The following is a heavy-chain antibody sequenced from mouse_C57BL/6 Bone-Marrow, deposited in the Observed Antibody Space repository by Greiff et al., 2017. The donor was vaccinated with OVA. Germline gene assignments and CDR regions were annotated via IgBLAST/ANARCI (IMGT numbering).Heavy chain of an antibody. D-gene: IGHD2-4*01. CDR1: YTSSRRVH. CDR2: GQGLAWIG. J-gene: IGHJ1*03. CDR3: SEASAVYYCACFWYDYDANWYFDG. V-gene: IGHV1-87*01. Sequence: QVQLQQSGPELVRPWASVKISCQAFYTSSRRVHLAIRDTHSWMRWVKQRPGQGLAWIGAIYPGNGDTSYYQKFKGKAPLTADKYSSQAYMQLRSQTSEASAVYYCACFWYDYDANWYFDGWGTGATVTV.